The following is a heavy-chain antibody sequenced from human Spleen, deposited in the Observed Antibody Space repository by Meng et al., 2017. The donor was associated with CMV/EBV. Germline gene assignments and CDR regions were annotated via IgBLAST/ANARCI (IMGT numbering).Heavy chain of an antibody. CDR1: GFTFSNAW. CDR3: KEVDE. CDR2: IGSDGSVL. J-gene: IGHJ4*02. Sequence: GESLKISCAASGFTFSNAWMSWVRQAPGKGLEWVSYIGSDGSVLEYADSVKGRFTISRDNAKSTLFLQLNRLRVDDTAVYYCKEVDEWGQGTLVTVSS. V-gene: IGHV3-11*04.